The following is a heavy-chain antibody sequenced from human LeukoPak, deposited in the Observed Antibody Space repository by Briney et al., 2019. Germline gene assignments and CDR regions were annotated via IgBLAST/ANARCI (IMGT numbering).Heavy chain of an antibody. CDR1: GFTFSNYA. CDR2: ISSDGGST. Sequence: GGSLRLSCAASGFTFSNYAMHWVRQAPGKGLEYVSAISSDGGSTYYANSVKGRFTISRDNSKNTLYLQMGSLRAEDMAVYYCASTPDKLRYFDWLPSFDYWGQGTLVTVSS. D-gene: IGHD3-9*01. V-gene: IGHV3-64*01. CDR3: ASTPDKLRYFDWLPSFDY. J-gene: IGHJ4*02.